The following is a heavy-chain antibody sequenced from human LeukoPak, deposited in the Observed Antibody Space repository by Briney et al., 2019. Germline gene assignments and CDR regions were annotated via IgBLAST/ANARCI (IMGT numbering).Heavy chain of an antibody. V-gene: IGHV4-34*01. Sequence: PSETLSLTCAVYGGSFSGYYWSWIRQPPGKGLEWIGEINHSGSTNYNPSLKSRVTISVDTSKNQFSLKLSSVTAADTAVYYCASVGRSSSWLYYGMDVWGQGTTVTVSS. CDR2: INHSGST. D-gene: IGHD6-13*01. CDR3: ASVGRSSSWLYYGMDV. J-gene: IGHJ6*02. CDR1: GGSFSGYY.